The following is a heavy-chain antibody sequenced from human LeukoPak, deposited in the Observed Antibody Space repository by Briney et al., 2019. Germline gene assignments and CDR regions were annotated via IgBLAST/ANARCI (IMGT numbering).Heavy chain of an antibody. CDR3: AKPISGGLAVTADWFAP. V-gene: IGHV3-23*01. J-gene: IGHJ5*01. CDR1: GFAFSFFA. CDR2: INANSGTR. D-gene: IGHD6-19*01. Sequence: QTGGSLRLSCEASGFAFSFFAMSWLRQAPGKGLEWVSTINANSGTRSYAASVRGRFTISRDNSKNTLYLQLNTLRADDTAVYYCAKPISGGLAVTADWFAPWGQGTLAVVSS.